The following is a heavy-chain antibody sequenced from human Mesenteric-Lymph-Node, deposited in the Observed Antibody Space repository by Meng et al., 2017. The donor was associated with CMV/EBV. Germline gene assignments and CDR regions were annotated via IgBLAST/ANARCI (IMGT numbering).Heavy chain of an antibody. CDR3: ARGEVWDRNIWYYY. Sequence: ASVKVSCKASGYTFTSYDINWVRQATGQGLEWMGWMNPNSGNTDYAQKFQGRVTIASNTSISTTYMELSSLRSEDTAVYYCARGEVWDRNIWYYYWGQGTLVTVSS. D-gene: IGHD6-13*01. CDR1: GYTFTSYD. CDR2: MNPNSGNT. J-gene: IGHJ4*02. V-gene: IGHV1-8*03.